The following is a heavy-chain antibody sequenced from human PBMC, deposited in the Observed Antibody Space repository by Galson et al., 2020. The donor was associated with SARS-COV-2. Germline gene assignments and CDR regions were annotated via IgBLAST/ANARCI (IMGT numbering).Heavy chain of an antibody. V-gene: IGHV4-34*01. CDR3: ARGVPAY. CDR2: IDHRGST. D-gene: IGHD2-2*01. Sequence: TLSLTCVVYGGSFSDYKWAWVRQPPGKGLEWIGEIDHRGSTKYNPSLKSRVTISVDTSKNQFSLKLTSMTAADTAVYYCARGVPAYWGQGTLVTVSS. CDR1: GGSFSDYK. J-gene: IGHJ4*02.